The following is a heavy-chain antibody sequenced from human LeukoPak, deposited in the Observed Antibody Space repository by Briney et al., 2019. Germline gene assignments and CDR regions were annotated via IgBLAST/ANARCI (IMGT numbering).Heavy chain of an antibody. CDR1: GYSFTSYW. Sequence: GESLKISCKGSGYSFTSYWIGWVRQMPGKGLEWMGIIYPGDSDTRYSPSFQGQVTISADKSISTAYLQWSSLKASDTAMYYCARPLRNYDFWSGYYFDAFDIWGPRDNGHRLF. V-gene: IGHV5-51*01. CDR2: IYPGDSDT. D-gene: IGHD3-3*01. J-gene: IGHJ3*02. CDR3: ARPLRNYDFWSGYYFDAFDI.